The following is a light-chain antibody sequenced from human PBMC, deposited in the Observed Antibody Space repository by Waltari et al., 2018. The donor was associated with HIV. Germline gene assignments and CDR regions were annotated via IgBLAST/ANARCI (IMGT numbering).Light chain of an antibody. Sequence: QSALSQPASVSGSPGQSITISCSATDSHIVPSAYVSCYQKHPDRPPRLLIYEVKKRPSGISSRFSGSKSANTASLTISGLQLEDEADVYCASLSRSVSLVVFGGGTHVTVL. CDR1: DSHIVPSAY. J-gene: IGLJ2*01. V-gene: IGLV2-14*01. CDR3: ASLSRSVSLVV. CDR2: EVK.